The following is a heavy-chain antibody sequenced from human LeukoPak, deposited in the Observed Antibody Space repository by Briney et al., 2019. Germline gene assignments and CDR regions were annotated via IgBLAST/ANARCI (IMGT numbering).Heavy chain of an antibody. D-gene: IGHD1-1*01. CDR3: ARERRVRYYYYYMDV. CDR1: ADSISSSSYN. CDR2: ISYSGST. J-gene: IGHJ6*03. Sequence: SETLSLTCSVSADSISSSSYNWGWIRQPPGKGLEWIGSISYSGSTKYNPSLKSRITISVDTSKNHFSLKLNSVTAADTAVYYCARERRVRYYYYYMDVWGKGTTVTVSS. V-gene: IGHV4-39*02.